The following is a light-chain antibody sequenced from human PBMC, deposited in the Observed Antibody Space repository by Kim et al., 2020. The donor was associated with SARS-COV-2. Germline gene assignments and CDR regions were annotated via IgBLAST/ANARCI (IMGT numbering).Light chain of an antibody. J-gene: IGKJ3*01. V-gene: IGKV1-27*01. CDR3: QKYNSAPRT. CDR1: QGISSY. Sequence: DIQMTQSPSSLSASVGDRITITCRASQGISSYLAWYQQKPGKVPKLLIYAASTLQSGVPSRFSDSGSGTDFTLTISSLQPEDVATYYCQKYNSAPRTFGPGTKVDI. CDR2: AAS.